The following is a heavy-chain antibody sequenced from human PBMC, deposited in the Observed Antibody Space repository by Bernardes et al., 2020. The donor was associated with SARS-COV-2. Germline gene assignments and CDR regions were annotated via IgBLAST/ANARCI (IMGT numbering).Heavy chain of an antibody. CDR2: IKRDGSEK. Sequence: GGSLRLSCAASGFTFSSYWMAWVRQAPGKGLEWVANIKRDGSEKYYVDSVKGRFTISRDNAKNSLYLQMNSLRAEDTAVYYCARGAASGYASDNWGQGTLVTVSS. D-gene: IGHD5-12*01. CDR1: GFTFSSYW. CDR3: ARGAASGYASDN. V-gene: IGHV3-7*01. J-gene: IGHJ4*02.